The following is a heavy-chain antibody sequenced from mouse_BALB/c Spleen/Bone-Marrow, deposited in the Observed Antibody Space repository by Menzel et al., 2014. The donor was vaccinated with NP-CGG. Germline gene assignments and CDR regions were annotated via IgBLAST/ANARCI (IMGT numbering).Heavy chain of an antibody. CDR3: TRRDYAMDY. CDR2: IYPSDSYT. V-gene: IGHV1-69*02. CDR1: GYTFTSYW. J-gene: IGHJ4*01. Sequence: QVQLQQSGAELVRPGASVKLSCKASGYTFTSYWINWVKQRPGQGLEWIGNIYPSDSYTNYNQKFKDKATLTVDKSSSTAYMQLSSPTSEDSAVYYCTRRDYAMDYWGQRTSVTVSS.